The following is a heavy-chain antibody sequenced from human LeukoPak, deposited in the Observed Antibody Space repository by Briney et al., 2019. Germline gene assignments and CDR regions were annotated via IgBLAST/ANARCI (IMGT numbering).Heavy chain of an antibody. J-gene: IGHJ3*02. Sequence: GAGVTVSCLASGYTFSNYGSCWVRQAPGQGLEWMGYISPYNGNTDLAQKFQGRLIMTTDTSTSTAYMDLRSLRSDDTAVYYCARELWCSGGSCYLNAFDIWGQGTMVTVSS. CDR2: ISPYNGNT. V-gene: IGHV1-18*01. CDR1: GYTFSNYG. CDR3: ARELWCSGGSCYLNAFDI. D-gene: IGHD2-15*01.